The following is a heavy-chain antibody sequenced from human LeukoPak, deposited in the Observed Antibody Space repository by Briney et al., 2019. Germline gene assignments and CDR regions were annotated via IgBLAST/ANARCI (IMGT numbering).Heavy chain of an antibody. V-gene: IGHV1-2*02. J-gene: IGHJ6*03. CDR3: AGLGYCSSTSCHSLDYYYYMDV. CDR1: GYTFTGYY. Sequence: ASVKVSCKASGYTFTGYYMHWVRQAPGQGLEWMGWINPNSGGTNYAQKFQGRVTMTRDTSISTAYMELSRLRSDDTAVYYCAGLGYCSSTSCHSLDYYYYMDVSGKGTTVTVSS. CDR2: INPNSGGT. D-gene: IGHD2-2*01.